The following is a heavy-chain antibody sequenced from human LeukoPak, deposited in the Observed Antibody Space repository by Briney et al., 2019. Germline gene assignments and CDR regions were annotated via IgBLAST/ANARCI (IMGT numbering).Heavy chain of an antibody. J-gene: IGHJ4*02. CDR2: ISGDGDST. D-gene: IGHD2-15*01. CDR3: AKDIHCSGGSCYGLVDY. Sequence: PGGSLRLSCAASGFTLDDYAMHWVRQAPGKGLEWVSLISGDGDSTYYADSVKGRFTISRDNSKNSLYLQMNSLRTEDTALYYCAKDIHCSGGSCYGLVDYWGQGTLVSVSS. CDR1: GFTLDDYA. V-gene: IGHV3-43*02.